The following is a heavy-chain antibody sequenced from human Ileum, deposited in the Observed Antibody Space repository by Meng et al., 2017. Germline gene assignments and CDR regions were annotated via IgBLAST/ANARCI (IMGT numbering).Heavy chain of an antibody. V-gene: IGHV3-11*01. CDR2: ISGSGRTT. Sequence: GESGGGLGRPGWSLGLSCAASGFTFSDSYMSWSRQAPGKGLEWISYISGSGRTTYYADSVKGRFTMSRDNGKNSLYLQMNSLRSEDTAVYYCAREVGSADYWGQGTLVTVSS. CDR3: AREVGSADY. D-gene: IGHD2-2*01. J-gene: IGHJ4*02. CDR1: GFTFSDSY.